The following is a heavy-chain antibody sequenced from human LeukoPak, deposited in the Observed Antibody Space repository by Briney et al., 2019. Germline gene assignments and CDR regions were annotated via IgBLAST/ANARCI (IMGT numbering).Heavy chain of an antibody. Sequence: GGSLRLSCAASGFTFSSYSMNWVRQAPGKGLEWVSSISSSSSYIYYADSVKGRFTISRDNAKNSLYLQMNSLRAEDTAVYYCARAGYSSSWYGGYFDYWGQGTLVTVSS. V-gene: IGHV3-21*01. J-gene: IGHJ4*02. CDR2: ISSSSSYI. CDR1: GFTFSSYS. CDR3: ARAGYSSSWYGGYFDY. D-gene: IGHD6-13*01.